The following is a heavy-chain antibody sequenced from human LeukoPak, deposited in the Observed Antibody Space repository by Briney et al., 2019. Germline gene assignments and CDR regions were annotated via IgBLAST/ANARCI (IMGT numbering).Heavy chain of an antibody. CDR3: ARSGYSYGWGYYYYYYMDV. J-gene: IGHJ6*03. D-gene: IGHD5-18*01. Sequence: SETLSLTCTVSGGSISSHYWSWIRQSPGKGLEWIGYIYYSGSTNYNPSLKSRVTISVDTSKNQFSLKLSSVTAADTAVYYCARSGYSYGWGYYYYYYMDVWGKGTTVTVSS. CDR2: IYYSGST. CDR1: GGSISSHY. V-gene: IGHV4-59*08.